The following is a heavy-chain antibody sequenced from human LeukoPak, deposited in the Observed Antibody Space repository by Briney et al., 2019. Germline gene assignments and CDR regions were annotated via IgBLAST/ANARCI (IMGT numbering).Heavy chain of an antibody. CDR2: ISSSSSYI. CDR3: ASNLPIYGDSDGRGGY. J-gene: IGHJ4*02. Sequence: GGSLRLSCAASGFTFSSYSMNWVRQAPGKGLEWVSSISSSSSYIYYADSVKGRFTISRDNAKNSLYLQMNSLRAEDTAVYYCASNLPIYGDSDGRGGYWGQGTLVTVSS. D-gene: IGHD4-17*01. V-gene: IGHV3-21*01. CDR1: GFTFSSYS.